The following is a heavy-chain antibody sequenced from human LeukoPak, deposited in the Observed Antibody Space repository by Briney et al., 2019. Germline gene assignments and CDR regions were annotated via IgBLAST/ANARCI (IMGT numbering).Heavy chain of an antibody. Sequence: PGRSLRLSCAASGFTFSSFAMHWLRQARGKGPEGVAVISYDGSNKYYADSVKGRFTIARDNSKTTLYLQMNSLSAEDTAVYYCASQYYNILTGHYTSIDYWGQGTLVTVSS. J-gene: IGHJ4*02. D-gene: IGHD3-9*01. CDR2: ISYDGSNK. CDR1: GFTFSSFA. CDR3: ASQYYNILTGHYTSIDY. V-gene: IGHV3-30*04.